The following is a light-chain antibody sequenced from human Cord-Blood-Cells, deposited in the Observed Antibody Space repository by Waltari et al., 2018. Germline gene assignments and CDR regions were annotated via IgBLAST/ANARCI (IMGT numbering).Light chain of an antibody. CDR2: EVS. Sequence: HSALTQPPSASGSPGQSVTIPCTGPSSDVGGYHYLSWYQQHPGKAPKLMIYEVSKRPSGVPDRFSGSKSGNTASLTVSGLQAEDEADYYCSSYAGSNNLVFGGGTKLTVL. CDR1: SSDVGGYHY. CDR3: SSYAGSNNLV. V-gene: IGLV2-8*01. J-gene: IGLJ2*01.